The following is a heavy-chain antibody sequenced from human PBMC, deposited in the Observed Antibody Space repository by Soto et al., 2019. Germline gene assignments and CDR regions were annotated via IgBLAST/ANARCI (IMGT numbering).Heavy chain of an antibody. Sequence: QVQLQESGPGLVKPSQTLSLTCTVSGGSISSGGYYWSWIRQHPGKGLEWIGYIYYSGGTYYNPPLKSRVTISVDTSKNQFSLKLSSVTAADRAVYYCARAQGPPLITIFGVVPGNVGNWFHPWGQGTLVTVSS. CDR2: IYYSGGT. V-gene: IGHV4-31*03. D-gene: IGHD3-3*01. CDR3: ARAQGPPLITIFGVVPGNVGNWFHP. J-gene: IGHJ5*02. CDR1: GGSISSGGYY.